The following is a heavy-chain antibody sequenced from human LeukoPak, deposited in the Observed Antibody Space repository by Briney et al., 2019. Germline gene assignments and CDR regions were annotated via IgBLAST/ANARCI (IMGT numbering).Heavy chain of an antibody. D-gene: IGHD1-26*01. J-gene: IGHJ4*02. V-gene: IGHV3-23*01. CDR1: RFSLSTYA. CDR2: IGVSGTTT. Sequence: GGSLRLSCEASRFSLSTYAMSWVRQAPGKGLEWVSGIGVSGTTTYYTDSVKGRFTISRANSKNTLYLQMSSLRVEDTALYYCVKDQVLVGRVFFDSWGQGTLVTVSS. CDR3: VKDQVLVGRVFFDS.